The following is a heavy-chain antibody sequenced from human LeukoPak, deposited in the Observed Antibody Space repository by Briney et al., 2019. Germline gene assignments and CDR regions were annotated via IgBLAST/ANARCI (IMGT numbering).Heavy chain of an antibody. J-gene: IGHJ5*02. CDR3: ARDYCSGGSCYSGFDP. Sequence: GASVKVSCKASGYTFTGYYMHWVRQAPGQGLEWMGWINPNSGGTSYAQKFQGRVTMTRDTSISTAYMELSRLRSDDTAVYYCARDYCSGGSCYSGFDPWGQGTLVTVSS. D-gene: IGHD2-15*01. CDR2: INPNSGGT. V-gene: IGHV1-2*02. CDR1: GYTFTGYY.